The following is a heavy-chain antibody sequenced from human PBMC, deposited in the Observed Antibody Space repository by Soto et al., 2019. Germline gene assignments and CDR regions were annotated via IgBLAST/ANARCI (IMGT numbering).Heavy chain of an antibody. CDR1: GFTLPNYV. V-gene: IGHV3-21*01. CDR3: ARSPGRDGYNNFDY. Sequence: PGGSLSLSCEASGFTLPNYVMSWVRQPPGKGLEWVSGIGAGDSYIYYADSVKGRFTISRDNAKNSLYLQMNTLRAEDTAVYYCARSPGRDGYNNFDYWGQGTLVTVAS. CDR2: IGAGDSYI. D-gene: IGHD1-1*01. J-gene: IGHJ4*02.